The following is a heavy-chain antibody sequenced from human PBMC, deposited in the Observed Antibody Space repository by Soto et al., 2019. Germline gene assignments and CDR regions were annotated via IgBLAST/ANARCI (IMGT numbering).Heavy chain of an antibody. J-gene: IGHJ4*02. CDR3: AKPKGGTSTWPED. D-gene: IGHD2-2*01. CDR2: ISSGGST. CDR1: GFIFKDYA. V-gene: IGHV3-23*01. Sequence: LRLSCEASGFIFKDYAMTWVRQAPGAGLEWVSTISSGGSTFYAESVRGRFTISRDNSKNTLYLQLNSLKTDDTAVYFCAKPKGGTSTWPEDWGQGSLVTVSS.